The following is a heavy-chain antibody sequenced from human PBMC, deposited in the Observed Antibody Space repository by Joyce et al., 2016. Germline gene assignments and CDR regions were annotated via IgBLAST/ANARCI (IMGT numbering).Heavy chain of an antibody. CDR3: ARDRAGTIDY. CDR2: ISTYNGNT. D-gene: IGHD1-1*01. V-gene: IGHV1-18*01. J-gene: IGHJ4*02. Sequence: QVQLVQSGAEVKKPGASVKVSCKASGYTFINFCINWVRQAPGQGLEWMGWISTYNGNTNYAQKLQVRVTMTTDTSTTTAYMELRSLRSDDTAMYYCARDRAGTIDYWGQGTLVTVSS. CDR1: GYTFINFC.